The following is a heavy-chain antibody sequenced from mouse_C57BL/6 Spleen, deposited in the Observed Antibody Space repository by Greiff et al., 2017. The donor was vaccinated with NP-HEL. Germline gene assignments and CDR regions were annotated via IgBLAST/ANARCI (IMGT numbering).Heavy chain of an antibody. Sequence: VKLMESGPELVKPGASVKISCKASGYAFSSSWMNWVKQRPGKGLEWIGRIYPGDGDTNYNGKFKGKATLTADKSSSTAYMQLSSLTSEDSAVYFCASPYLYYAMDYWGQGTSVTVSS. D-gene: IGHD5-5*01. CDR1: GYAFSSSW. J-gene: IGHJ4*01. CDR2: IYPGDGDT. V-gene: IGHV1-82*01. CDR3: ASPYLYYAMDY.